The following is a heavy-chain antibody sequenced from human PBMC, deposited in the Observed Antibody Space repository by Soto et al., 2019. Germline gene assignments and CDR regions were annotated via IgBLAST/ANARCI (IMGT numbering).Heavy chain of an antibody. CDR2: ISSSGSTI. J-gene: IGHJ6*02. CDR1: GFTFSDYY. CDR3: ARDPTAYDFWSGWDYYYYGMDV. D-gene: IGHD3-3*01. Sequence: GGSLRLSCAASGFTFSDYYMSWIRQAPGKGLEWVSYISSSGSTIYYADSVKGRFTISRDNAKNSLYLQMNSLRAEDTAVYYCARDPTAYDFWSGWDYYYYGMDVWGQGTTVTVSS. V-gene: IGHV3-11*01.